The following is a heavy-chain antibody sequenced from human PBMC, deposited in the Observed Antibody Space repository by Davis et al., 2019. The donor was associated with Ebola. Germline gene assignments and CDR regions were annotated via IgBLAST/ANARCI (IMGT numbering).Heavy chain of an antibody. CDR3: ARDYQFGYCSGGSCYPFDY. Sequence: ASVKVSCKASGYTFTSYDINWVRQAPGQGLEWMGWISAYNGNTNYAQKLQGRVTMTTDTSTSTAYMELRSLRSDDTAVYYCARDYQFGYCSGGSCYPFDYWGQGTLVTVSS. CDR1: GYTFTSYD. V-gene: IGHV1-18*01. CDR2: ISAYNGNT. D-gene: IGHD2-15*01. J-gene: IGHJ4*02.